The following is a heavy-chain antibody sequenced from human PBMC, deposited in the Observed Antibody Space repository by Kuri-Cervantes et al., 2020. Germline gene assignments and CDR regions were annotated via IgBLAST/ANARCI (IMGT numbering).Heavy chain of an antibody. Sequence: GESLKISCAASGFTFSDYYMGWIRQAPGRGLEWVSSISSSSSYIYYADSVKGRFTISRDNAKNSLYLQMNSLKTEDTAVYYCARVRAYYYDYWGQGTLVTVSS. J-gene: IGHJ4*02. CDR3: ARVRAYYYDY. CDR1: GFTFSDYY. CDR2: ISSSSSYI. V-gene: IGHV3-11*05.